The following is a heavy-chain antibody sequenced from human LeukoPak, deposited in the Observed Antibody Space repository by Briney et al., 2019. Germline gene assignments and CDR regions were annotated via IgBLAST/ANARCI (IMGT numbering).Heavy chain of an antibody. D-gene: IGHD2-2*01. CDR2: IRCDGSDP. Sequence: GSLRLSCATSGFVFSDYGIHWVRQAPGKGLEWVAFIRCDGSDPNYPDSVKGRFTISRDNSKNMVQLQMNSLRVEDTAVYYCAQDGFCSSDSCSFGTTWFDPWGQGTLVTVSS. CDR3: AQDGFCSSDSCSFGTTWFDP. CDR1: GFVFSDYG. V-gene: IGHV3-30*02. J-gene: IGHJ5*02.